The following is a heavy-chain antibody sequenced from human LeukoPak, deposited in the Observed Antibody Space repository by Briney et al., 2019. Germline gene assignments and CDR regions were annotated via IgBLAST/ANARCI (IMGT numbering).Heavy chain of an antibody. V-gene: IGHV4-59*12. CDR1: GGSITSYY. D-gene: IGHD1-26*01. CDR3: ARGAVVGATTGLDFDY. J-gene: IGHJ4*02. Sequence: SETLSLTCTVSGGSITSYYWSWIRQPPGKGLEWIGYIYYSGNTNYNPSLKSRVTISVDTSKDQFSLKLSSVTAADTAVYYCARGAVVGATTGLDFDYWGQGTLVTVSS. CDR2: IYYSGNT.